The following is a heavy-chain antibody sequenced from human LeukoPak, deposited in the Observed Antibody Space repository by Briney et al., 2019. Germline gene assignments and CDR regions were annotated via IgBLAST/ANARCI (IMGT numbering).Heavy chain of an antibody. CDR3: ARDVKEWLVSDY. D-gene: IGHD6-19*01. J-gene: IGHJ4*02. Sequence: GGSLRLSCAASGFTFSRYWTSWVRQAPGKGLEWVANIKQNGSEKYYVDSVKGRFTISRDNAKNSLYLQMNSLRAEDTAVYYCARDVKEWLVSDYWGQGTLVTVSS. V-gene: IGHV3-7*01. CDR2: IKQNGSEK. CDR1: GFTFSRYW.